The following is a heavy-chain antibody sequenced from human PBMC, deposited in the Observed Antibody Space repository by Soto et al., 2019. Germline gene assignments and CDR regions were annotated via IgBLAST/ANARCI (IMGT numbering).Heavy chain of an antibody. CDR1: GYTFASHD. D-gene: IGHD4-17*01. CDR3: ARGGDSYYYYGMDV. J-gene: IGHJ6*02. CDR2: MNPNSGNT. V-gene: IGHV1-8*01. Sequence: VASVKVSCKASGYTFASHDINWVRQATGQGLEWMGWMNPNSGNTGYAQKFQGRVTMTRNTSISTAYMELSSLRSEDTAVYYCARGGDSYYYYGMDVWGQGTTVTVSS.